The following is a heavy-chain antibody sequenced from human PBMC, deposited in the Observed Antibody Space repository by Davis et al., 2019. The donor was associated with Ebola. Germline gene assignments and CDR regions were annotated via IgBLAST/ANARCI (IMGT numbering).Heavy chain of an antibody. CDR3: GRGRGAGDIDI. V-gene: IGHV1-58*01. J-gene: IGHJ3*02. CDR1: GFTFTSSA. Sequence: SVKVSCKASGFTFTSSAVQWVRQARGQRLEWIGWIVVGSGNTNYAQKFQERVTITRDMSTSTAYMELSSLTSEDTAVYYCGRGRGAGDIDIWGQGTMVVVSS. D-gene: IGHD2-21*02. CDR2: IVVGSGNT.